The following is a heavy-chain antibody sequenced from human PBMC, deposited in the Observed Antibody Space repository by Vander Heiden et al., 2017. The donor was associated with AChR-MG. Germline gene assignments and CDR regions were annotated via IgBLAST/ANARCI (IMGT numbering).Heavy chain of an antibody. J-gene: IGHJ6*03. CDR2: IIPIFGTA. Sequence: QVQLVQSGAEVKKPGSSVKVSCKASGGTFSSYAIRWVRQAPGQGLEWMGGIIPIFGTANYAQKFQGRVTITADESTSTAYMELSSLRSEDTAVYYCAREFPPVVVTAYLHNLNYYMDVWGKGTTVTVSS. V-gene: IGHV1-69*01. D-gene: IGHD2-21*02. CDR1: GGTFSSYA. CDR3: AREFPPVVVTAYLHNLNYYMDV.